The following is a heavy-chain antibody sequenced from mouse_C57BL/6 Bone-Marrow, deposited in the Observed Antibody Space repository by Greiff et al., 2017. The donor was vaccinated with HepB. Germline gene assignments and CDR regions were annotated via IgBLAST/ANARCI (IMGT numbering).Heavy chain of an antibody. CDR2: IDPSDSYT. J-gene: IGHJ1*03. D-gene: IGHD2-4*01. V-gene: IGHV1-50*01. CDR1: GYTFTSYW. Sequence: VQLQQPGAELVKPGASVKLSCKASGYTFTSYWMQWVKQRPGQGLEWIGEIDPSDSYTNYNQKFKGKATLTVDTSSSTAYMQLRSLTSEDSAVYYCAREDYVCYFDVWGTGTTVTVSS. CDR3: AREDYVCYFDV.